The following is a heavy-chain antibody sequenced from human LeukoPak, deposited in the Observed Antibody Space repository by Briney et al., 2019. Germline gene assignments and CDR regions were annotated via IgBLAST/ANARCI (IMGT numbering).Heavy chain of an antibody. V-gene: IGHV3-30-3*01. D-gene: IGHD3-22*01. CDR1: GFAFSSYA. CDR3: ARGSYYDSSGYYSN. CDR2: ISYDGSNK. J-gene: IGHJ4*02. Sequence: SLXXSCAASGFAFSSYAMHWVRQAPGKGLEWVAVISYDGSNKYYADSVKGRFTISSDNSKNTLYLQMNSLRAEDTAVYYCARGSYYDSSGYYSNWGQGTLVTVSS.